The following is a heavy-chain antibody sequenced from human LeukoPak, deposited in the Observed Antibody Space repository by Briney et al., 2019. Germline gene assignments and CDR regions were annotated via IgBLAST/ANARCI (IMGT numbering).Heavy chain of an antibody. V-gene: IGHV3-7*01. CDR2: INQDGSGK. D-gene: IGHD1-26*01. J-gene: IGHJ4*02. CDR1: GFTFNNYW. Sequence: GGSLRLSCAAFGFTFNNYWMSWVRQAPGKGLEWVANINQDGSGKHYADSVKGRFTISRDNAKNSLYLQMNSLRAEDTAVYFCAKASIAGAIGVLDYWGQGTLVTVSS. CDR3: AKASIAGAIGVLDY.